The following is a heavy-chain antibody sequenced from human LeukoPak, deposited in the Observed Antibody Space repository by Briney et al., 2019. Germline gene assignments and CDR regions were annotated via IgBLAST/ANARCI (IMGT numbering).Heavy chain of an antibody. CDR3: ARDRSGDDYGDYLPDY. D-gene: IGHD4-17*01. Sequence: GGSLRLSCAASGFTFSSYSMNRVRQAPGKGLEWVSSISSSSSYIYYADSVKGRFTISRDNAKNSLYLQMNSLRAEDTAVYYCARDRSGDDYGDYLPDYWGQGTLVTVSS. J-gene: IGHJ4*02. CDR1: GFTFSSYS. V-gene: IGHV3-21*01. CDR2: ISSSSSYI.